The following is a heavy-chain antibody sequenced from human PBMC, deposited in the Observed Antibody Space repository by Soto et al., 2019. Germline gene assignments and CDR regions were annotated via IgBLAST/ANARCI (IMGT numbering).Heavy chain of an antibody. CDR1: GGSISSGGYS. D-gene: IGHD3-3*01. J-gene: IGHJ4*02. V-gene: IGHV4-30-2*01. CDR2: IYHSGST. CDR3: ARGGYDFWSGYYSPIFDY. Sequence: TSETLSLTCAVSGGSISSGGYSWSWIRQPPGKGLEWIGYIYHSGSTYYNPSLKSRVTISVDRSKNQFSLKLSSVTAADTAVYYCARGGYDFWSGYYSPIFDYWGQGTLVTVSS.